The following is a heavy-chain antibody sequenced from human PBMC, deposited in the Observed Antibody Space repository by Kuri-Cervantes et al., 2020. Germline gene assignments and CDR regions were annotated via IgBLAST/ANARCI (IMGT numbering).Heavy chain of an antibody. V-gene: IGHV4-38-2*02. J-gene: IGHJ2*01. CDR2: FHHSGTT. Sequence: SETLSLTCGVSGYSITSGYYWAWIRQPPGKGLEWIGDFHHSGTTDYNPSLKSRVTISADTSKNQFSLKLSSVTAADTAVYYCARDSPGDYWYFDLWGRGTLVTVSS. D-gene: IGHD1-1*01. CDR3: ARDSPGDYWYFDL. CDR1: GYSITSGYY.